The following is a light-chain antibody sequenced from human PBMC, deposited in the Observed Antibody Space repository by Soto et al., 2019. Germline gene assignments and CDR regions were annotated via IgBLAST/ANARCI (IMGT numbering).Light chain of an antibody. CDR2: GAS. J-gene: IGKJ1*01. CDR1: QSVSSK. CDR3: QQHNNCPAT. Sequence: EIVMTQSPGTLSVSPGERATLSCRASQSVSSKLAWYQQKPGQAPRLLFYGASTGATGIPARFSGSGSETEFTRFISSLQSEDFSVYYYQQHNNCPATFGQGTKVEIK. V-gene: IGKV3-15*01.